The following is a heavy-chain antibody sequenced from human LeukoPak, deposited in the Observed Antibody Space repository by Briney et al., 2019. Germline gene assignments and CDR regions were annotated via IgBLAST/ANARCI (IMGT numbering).Heavy chain of an antibody. D-gene: IGHD5-18*01. CDR2: ISHDGSNK. J-gene: IGHJ4*02. Sequence: GRSLRLSCAASGFTFSSYGMHWVRQAPGKGLEWVAVISHDGSNKYYADSVKGRFTISRDNSKNTLYLQMNSLRAEDTAVYYCAKSGYSYDWYYFDYWGQGTLVTVSS. CDR3: AKSGYSYDWYYFDY. CDR1: GFTFSSYG. V-gene: IGHV3-30*18.